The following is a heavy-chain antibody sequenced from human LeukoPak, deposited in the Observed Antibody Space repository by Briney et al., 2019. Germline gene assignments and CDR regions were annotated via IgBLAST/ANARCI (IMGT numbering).Heavy chain of an antibody. V-gene: IGHV1-8*03. J-gene: IGHJ5*02. CDR2: INPNSGNT. CDR3: ARGQDSSGYYYWFDP. D-gene: IGHD3-22*01. Sequence: ASVKVSCKASGYTFTSYDINWVRQATGQGLEWMGWINPNSGNTGYAQKFQGRVTITRNTSISTAYMELSSLRSEDTAVYYCARGQDSSGYYYWFDPWGQGTLVTVSS. CDR1: GYTFTSYD.